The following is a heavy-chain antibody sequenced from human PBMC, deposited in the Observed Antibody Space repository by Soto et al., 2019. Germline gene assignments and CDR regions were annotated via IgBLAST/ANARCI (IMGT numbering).Heavy chain of an antibody. CDR2: IYYSGST. CDR3: ERSQYSSGFLLRFDP. V-gene: IGHV4-59*08. Sequence: SETLSLTCTVSGVSISSYYWSWIRQPPGKGLEWIGYIYYSGSTNYNPSLKSRVTISVDTSKNQFSLKLSSVTAADTAVYYCERSQYSSGFLLRFDPWGQGTLVTVSS. D-gene: IGHD6-19*01. J-gene: IGHJ5*02. CDR1: GVSISSYY.